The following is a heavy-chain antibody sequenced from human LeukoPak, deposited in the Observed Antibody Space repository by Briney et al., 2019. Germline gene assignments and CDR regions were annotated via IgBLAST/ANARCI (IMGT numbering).Heavy chain of an antibody. CDR3: ARARGASRASNWFDP. CDR2: ISASGGTT. Sequence: PGGSLRLSCAASGFTFSNYEMNWVRQAPGRGLGFISYISASGGTTHYADSVKGRFTVSRDNAKNSLSLQMSNLRAEDTAIYYCARARGASRASNWFDPWGQGTLVTVSS. J-gene: IGHJ5*02. V-gene: IGHV3-48*03. CDR1: GFTFSNYE. D-gene: IGHD1-26*01.